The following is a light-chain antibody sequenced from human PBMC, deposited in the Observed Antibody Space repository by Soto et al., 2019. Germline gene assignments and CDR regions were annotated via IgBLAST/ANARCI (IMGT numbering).Light chain of an antibody. J-gene: IGKJ5*01. Sequence: EIVLTQSPATLSLSPGERATLSCRASQSVSSSYLAWYQQKPGQAPRLLISGASSRATGVPARFSGTGSETDFTLTISGLQSGDSAVYFCQQYNNWPFSFGQGTRLEIK. CDR3: QQYNNWPFS. V-gene: IGKV3-20*02. CDR2: GAS. CDR1: QSVSSSY.